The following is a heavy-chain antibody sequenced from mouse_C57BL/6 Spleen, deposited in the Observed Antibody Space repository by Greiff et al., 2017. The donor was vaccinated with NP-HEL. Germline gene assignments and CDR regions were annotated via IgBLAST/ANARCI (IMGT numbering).Heavy chain of an antibody. D-gene: IGHD2-1*01. CDR3: ARRGIYYGPDY. CDR1: GYTFTSYW. J-gene: IGHJ2*01. Sequence: QVQLKQPGAELVKPGASVKMSCKASGYTFTSYWITWVKQRPGQGLEWIGDIYPGSGSTNYNEKFKSKATLTVDTSSSTAYMQLSSLTSEDSAVYYCARRGIYYGPDYWGQGTTLTVSS. CDR2: IYPGSGST. V-gene: IGHV1-55*01.